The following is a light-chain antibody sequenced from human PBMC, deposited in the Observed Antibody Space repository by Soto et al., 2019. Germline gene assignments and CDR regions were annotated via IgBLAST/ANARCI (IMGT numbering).Light chain of an antibody. CDR3: QQYGSSPYT. CDR2: GAS. CDR1: QSVSSSY. J-gene: IGKJ2*01. Sequence: EIVMTQSPATLSVFPGERATLSCRASQSVSSSYLAWYQQKPGQAPRLLIYGASSRATGIPDRFSGSGSGTDFTLTISRLEPEDFAVYYCQQYGSSPYTFGQGTKLEIK. V-gene: IGKV3-20*01.